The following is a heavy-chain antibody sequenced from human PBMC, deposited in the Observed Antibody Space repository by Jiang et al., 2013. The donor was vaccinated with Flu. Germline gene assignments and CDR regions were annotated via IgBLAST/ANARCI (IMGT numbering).Heavy chain of an antibody. CDR2: IYYSGST. CDR1: GGSISRSIYY. D-gene: IGHD6-19*01. Sequence: PGLVKPSETLSLTCTVSGGSISRSIYYWGWIRQPPGKGLEWIGSIYYSGSTYYNPSLKSRVTISVDTSKNQFSLKVSSVTAADTAVYFCARHPPYTTGWAVDYWGQGTLVTVSS. V-gene: IGHV4-39*01. J-gene: IGHJ4*02. CDR3: ARHPPYTTGWAVDY.